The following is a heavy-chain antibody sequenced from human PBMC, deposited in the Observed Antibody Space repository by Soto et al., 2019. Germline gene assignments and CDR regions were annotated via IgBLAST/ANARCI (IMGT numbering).Heavy chain of an antibody. J-gene: IGHJ3*02. V-gene: IGHV3-9*01. D-gene: IGHD2-8*01. Sequence: EVQLVEFGGGLILPGMSLRLSCAASGFSFDDYAMHWVRQAPGKGLEWVSGISWNSGNIGYADSVKGRFTISRDNAKDSLYLQMNSLRVEDTALYYCVKDKLHAVFVGAFHIWGQGTMVTVSS. CDR3: VKDKLHAVFVGAFHI. CDR2: ISWNSGNI. CDR1: GFSFDDYA.